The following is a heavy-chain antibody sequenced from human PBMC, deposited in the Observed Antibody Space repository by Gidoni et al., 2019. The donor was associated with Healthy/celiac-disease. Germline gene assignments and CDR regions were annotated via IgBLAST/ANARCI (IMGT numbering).Heavy chain of an antibody. CDR2: IRSKAYGRTT. J-gene: IGHJ4*02. Sequence: EVQLVESGGGLVKPGRSLRLSCTASGFTFGEYAMSWFRQAPGKGLEWVGFIRSKAYGRTTEYAASVKGRFTISRDDSKSIAYLQMNSLKTEDTAVYYCTRSIFGVVIRKRNFDYWGQGTLVTVSS. CDR1: GFTFGEYA. CDR3: TRSIFGVVIRKRNFDY. D-gene: IGHD3-3*01. V-gene: IGHV3-49*05.